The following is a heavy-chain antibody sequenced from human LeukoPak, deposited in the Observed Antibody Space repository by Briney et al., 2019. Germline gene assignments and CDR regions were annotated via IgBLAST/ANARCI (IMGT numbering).Heavy chain of an antibody. CDR1: GFTFSSYA. J-gene: IGHJ4*02. CDR2: ISYDGSNK. D-gene: IGHD3-22*01. V-gene: IGHV3-30-3*02. CDR3: AKNSPYYDSSGYIDY. Sequence: SGGSLRLSCAASGFTFSSYAMHWVRQAPGKGLEWVAVISYDGSNKYYADSVKGRFTISRDNSKNTLYLQMNSLRAEDTAVYYCAKNSPYYDSSGYIDYWGQGTLVTVSS.